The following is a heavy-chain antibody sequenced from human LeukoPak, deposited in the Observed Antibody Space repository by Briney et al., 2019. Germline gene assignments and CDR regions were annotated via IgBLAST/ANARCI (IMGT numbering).Heavy chain of an antibody. D-gene: IGHD5-24*01. CDR3: ARGGEMATIPNHYYYYYYMDV. J-gene: IGHJ6*03. Sequence: GASVKVSCKASGGTFSSYAISWVRQAPGQGLEWMGGIIPIFGTANYAQKFQGRVTITADKSTSTAYMELRSLRSDDTAVYYCARGGEMATIPNHYYYYYYMDVWGKGTTVTISS. V-gene: IGHV1-69*06. CDR1: GGTFSSYA. CDR2: IIPIFGTA.